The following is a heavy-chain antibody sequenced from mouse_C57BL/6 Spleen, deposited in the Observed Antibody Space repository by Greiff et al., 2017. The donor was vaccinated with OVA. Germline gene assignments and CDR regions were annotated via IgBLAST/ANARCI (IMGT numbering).Heavy chain of an antibody. CDR3: ASNYGSSPWFAY. D-gene: IGHD1-1*01. CDR2: INPYNGGT. J-gene: IGHJ3*01. V-gene: IGHV1-19*01. CDR1: GYTFTDYY. Sequence: EVQLQQSGPVLVKPGASVKMSCKASGYTFTDYYMNWVKQSHGKSLEWIGVINPYNGGTSYNQKFKGKATLTVDKSSSTAYMELNSLTSEDSAVYYCASNYGSSPWFAYWGQGTLVTVSA.